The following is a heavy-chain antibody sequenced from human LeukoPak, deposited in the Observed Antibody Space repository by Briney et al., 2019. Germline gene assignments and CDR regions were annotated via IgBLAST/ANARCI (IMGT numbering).Heavy chain of an antibody. Sequence: PGESLKISCKGSGYSFTSYWIGWVRQMPGKGLEWMGIIYPGDSDTRYSPSFQGQVTISADKSISTAYLQWSSLKAPDTAMYYCARHASITGKEFDYWGQGTLVTVSS. CDR3: ARHASITGKEFDY. CDR1: GYSFTSYW. J-gene: IGHJ4*02. D-gene: IGHD1-20*01. CDR2: IYPGDSDT. V-gene: IGHV5-51*01.